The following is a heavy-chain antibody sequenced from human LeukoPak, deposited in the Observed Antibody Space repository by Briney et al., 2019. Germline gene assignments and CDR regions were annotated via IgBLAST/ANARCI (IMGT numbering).Heavy chain of an antibody. CDR1: GGSISSYY. CDR2: IYTSGNT. V-gene: IGHV4-4*07. Sequence: IPSETLSLTCTVSGGSISSYYWSWIRQPAGKGLEWIGRIYTSGNTNYNPSLKSRVTMSVDTSKNQFSLKLSSVTAADTAVYYCAREEFHYGSSGYYERWYFDLWGRGTLVTVSS. D-gene: IGHD3-22*01. J-gene: IGHJ2*01. CDR3: AREEFHYGSSGYYERWYFDL.